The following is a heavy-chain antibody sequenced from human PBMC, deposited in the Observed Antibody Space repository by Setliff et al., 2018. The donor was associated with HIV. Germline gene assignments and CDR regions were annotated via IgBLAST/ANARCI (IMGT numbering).Heavy chain of an antibody. CDR1: GGSISNFY. Sequence: SETLSLTCSVSGGSISNFYWSWIRQSAEKGLEWIGRIYSSGSTNQNPSLKSRVSMSVDTSKSQFSLNLSSVTAADTAVYYCARSLDYSGSGSYYVGWFDLWGQGIPVTVSS. V-gene: IGHV4-4*07. D-gene: IGHD3-10*01. CDR3: ARSLDYSGSGSYYVGWFDL. J-gene: IGHJ5*02. CDR2: IYSSGST.